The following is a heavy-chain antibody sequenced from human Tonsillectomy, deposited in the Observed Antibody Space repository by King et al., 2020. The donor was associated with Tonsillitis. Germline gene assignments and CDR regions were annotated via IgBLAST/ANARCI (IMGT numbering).Heavy chain of an antibody. CDR1: GYTFTSYY. Sequence: VQLVESGAEVKKPGASVKVSCTASGYTFTSYYMHWVRQAPGQGLEWMGIINPSGGSTSYAQKFQGRVTMTRDTSTSTVYMELSSLRSEDTAVYYCARGGPSYDFWSGSPYGMDVWGQGTTVTVSS. J-gene: IGHJ6*02. CDR2: INPSGGST. CDR3: ARGGPSYDFWSGSPYGMDV. D-gene: IGHD3-3*01. V-gene: IGHV1-46*03.